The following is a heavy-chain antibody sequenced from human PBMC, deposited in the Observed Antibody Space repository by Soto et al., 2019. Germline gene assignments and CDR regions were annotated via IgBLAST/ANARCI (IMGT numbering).Heavy chain of an antibody. J-gene: IGHJ4*02. CDR1: GDSTSSGGYY. CDR3: ARVKGGTTRRAFDS. CDR2: IYDNGGA. Sequence: QVQLQESGPGLVKPSQTLSLTCTVSGDSTSSGGYYWSWIRQHPGKGLEWIGYIYDNGGAYYSPSLKGRVVISVDRSENQFSLRLSSVTAADTAVYYCARVKGGTTRRAFDSWGQGTLVTVSS. D-gene: IGHD1-7*01. V-gene: IGHV4-31*03.